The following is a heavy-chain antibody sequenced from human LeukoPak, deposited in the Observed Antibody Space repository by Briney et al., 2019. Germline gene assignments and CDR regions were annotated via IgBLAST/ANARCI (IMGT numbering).Heavy chain of an antibody. CDR3: ARGTGYSSGWYIIPDAFDI. V-gene: IGHV3-64*01. CDR2: ISSNGGST. Sequence: PGGSLRLSCAASGFTFSSYAMHWVRQAPGKGLEYVSAISSNGGSTYYANSVKGRFTISRDNSKNTLYLQMGSLRAEDMAVYYCARGTGYSSGWYIIPDAFDIWGQGTMVTVSS. CDR1: GFTFSSYA. D-gene: IGHD6-19*01. J-gene: IGHJ3*02.